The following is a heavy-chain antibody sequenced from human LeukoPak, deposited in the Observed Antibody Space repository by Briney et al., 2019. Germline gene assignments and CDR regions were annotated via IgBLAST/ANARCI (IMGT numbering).Heavy chain of an antibody. Sequence: GGSLRLSCAASGFTFSSYSMNWVRQAPGKGLEWVSSISSSSSYIYYADSVKGRFTISRDNAKNSLYLQMNSLRAEDTAVYYCARALVEAAGSYYFDYWGQGTLVTVSS. J-gene: IGHJ4*02. CDR3: ARALVEAAGSYYFDY. V-gene: IGHV3-21*01. CDR2: ISSSSSYI. CDR1: GFTFSSYS. D-gene: IGHD6-13*01.